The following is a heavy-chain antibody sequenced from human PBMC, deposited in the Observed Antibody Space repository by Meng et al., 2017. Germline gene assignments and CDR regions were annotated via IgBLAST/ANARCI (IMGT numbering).Heavy chain of an antibody. CDR2: INSDGSST. CDR1: GFTFSSYW. Sequence: GESLKISCAASGFTFSSYWMHWVRQAPGKGLVWVSRINSDGSSTSYADSVKGRFTISRDNAKNTLYLQMNSLRAEDTAVYYCTTDPPEDGSYPYYFDYWGQGTLVTVSS. D-gene: IGHD1-26*01. CDR3: TTDPPEDGSYPYYFDY. J-gene: IGHJ4*02. V-gene: IGHV3-74*01.